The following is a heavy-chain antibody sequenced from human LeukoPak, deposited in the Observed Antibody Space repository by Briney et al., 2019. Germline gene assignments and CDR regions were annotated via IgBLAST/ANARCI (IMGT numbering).Heavy chain of an antibody. CDR3: AKAGRYCSSTSCYWFDY. Sequence: PGGSLRLSCAASGFTFDDYAMHWVRQAPGKGLEWVSGISWNSGSIGYADSVKGRFTISRDNAKNSLYLQMNSLRAEDMALYYCAKAGRYCSSTSCYWFDYWGQGTLVTVSS. CDR2: ISWNSGSI. CDR1: GFTFDDYA. V-gene: IGHV3-9*03. D-gene: IGHD2-2*01. J-gene: IGHJ4*02.